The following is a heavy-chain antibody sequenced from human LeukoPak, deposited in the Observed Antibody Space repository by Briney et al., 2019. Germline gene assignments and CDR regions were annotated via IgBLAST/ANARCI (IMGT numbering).Heavy chain of an antibody. CDR1: GHRFTNFG. V-gene: IGHV1-18*01. D-gene: IGHD1-26*01. CDR3: AKVDPPIIAGARGDAFEI. J-gene: IGHJ3*02. Sequence: ASVKVSCKASGHRFTNFGITWVRQAPGQGLEWMGWTTPYDDNPEYGKKFQGRVTMTTDTSTDTAYLEASSLRPDDTAVYYCAKVDPPIIAGARGDAFEIWGQGTLVTVSS. CDR2: TTPYDDNP.